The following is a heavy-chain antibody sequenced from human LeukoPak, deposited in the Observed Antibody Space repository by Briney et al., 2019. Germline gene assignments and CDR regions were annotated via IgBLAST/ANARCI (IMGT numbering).Heavy chain of an antibody. CDR2: INHSGST. D-gene: IGHD1-26*01. Sequence: PSETLSLTCAVYGGSFSVYYWSWIRQPPGKGLEWMGEINHSGSTNYNPSLKSRVTISVDTSKNQFSLKVSSVTAADRAVYYCARGGGSYREGDYWGQGTLVTVSS. CDR3: ARGGGSYREGDY. V-gene: IGHV4-34*01. CDR1: GGSFSVYY. J-gene: IGHJ4*02.